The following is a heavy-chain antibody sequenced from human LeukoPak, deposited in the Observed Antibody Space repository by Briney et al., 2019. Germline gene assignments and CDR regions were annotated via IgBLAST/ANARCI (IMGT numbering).Heavy chain of an antibody. J-gene: IGHJ5*02. CDR1: GFTFSSYS. V-gene: IGHV3-48*04. Sequence: GGSLRLSCAASGFTFSSYSMTWVRQAPGKGLEWISYISTTGNTMYYGDSVKGRFTVSRDNAKNSLSLQMNSLRAEDTAMYYCARGLGPWGQGTRVTVSS. CDR2: ISTTGNTM. CDR3: ARGLGP.